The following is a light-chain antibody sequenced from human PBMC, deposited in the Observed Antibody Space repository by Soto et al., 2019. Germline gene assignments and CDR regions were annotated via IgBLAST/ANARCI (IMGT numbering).Light chain of an antibody. CDR3: QNYDKTSYT. CDR2: RAS. Sequence: DIQMTQSPSTLSASVGDRVTITCRASQKITGWLAWYQQKPGKAPKFLNFRASALESGVPLRFSGGGSGTEFTLTISSLQPEDFATYYCQNYDKTSYTFGHGTRVEV. CDR1: QKITGW. J-gene: IGKJ2*01. V-gene: IGKV1-5*03.